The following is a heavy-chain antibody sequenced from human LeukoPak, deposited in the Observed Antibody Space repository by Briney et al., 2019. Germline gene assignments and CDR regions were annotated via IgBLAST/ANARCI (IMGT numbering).Heavy chain of an antibody. J-gene: IGHJ4*02. D-gene: IGHD2-2*01. Sequence: SETLTLTCTVSGGSITSSSYYWSWVRQPAGKGLEWIGRIYASGSTNYNPSLSSRVTISLDTSKNQFYLKLTSVSAADGAVYYCGGAPAGSLEGLSPLDYWGQGNLGTVSS. V-gene: IGHV4-61*02. CDR2: IYASGST. CDR3: GGAPAGSLEGLSPLDY. CDR1: GGSITSSSYY.